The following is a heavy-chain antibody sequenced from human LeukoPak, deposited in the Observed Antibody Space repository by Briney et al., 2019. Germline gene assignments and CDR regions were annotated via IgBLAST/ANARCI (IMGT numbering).Heavy chain of an antibody. V-gene: IGHV3-23*01. Sequence: GGTLRLSCAASGFTFSSYAMTWVRQAPGKGLEWVSGISGSGGYTYYADSVKGRFTISRDNSKNTLYLQMNSLRAEDTAVYYCALSEDGGFDPWGQGTLVTVSS. CDR2: ISGSGGYT. J-gene: IGHJ5*02. CDR1: GFTFSSYA. CDR3: ALSEDGGFDP.